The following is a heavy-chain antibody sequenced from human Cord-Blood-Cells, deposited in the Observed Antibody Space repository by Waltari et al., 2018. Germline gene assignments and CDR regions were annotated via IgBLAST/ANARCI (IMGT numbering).Heavy chain of an antibody. Sequence: QLQLQESGPGLVKPSETLSLTCTVSGGSISSSSYYWGWIRQPPGKGLEWSGSIYYSGITYYHPSLKSRVTISVDTAKNQFSLKLSSVTAADTAVYYCARHRGQPSARNWFDPWGQGTLVTVSS. J-gene: IGHJ5*02. V-gene: IGHV4-39*01. CDR3: ARHRGQPSARNWFDP. D-gene: IGHD6-6*01. CDR1: GGSISSSSYY. CDR2: IYYSGIT.